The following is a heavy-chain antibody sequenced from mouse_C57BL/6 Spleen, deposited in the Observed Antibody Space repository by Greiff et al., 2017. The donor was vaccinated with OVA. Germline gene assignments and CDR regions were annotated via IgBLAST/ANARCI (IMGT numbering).Heavy chain of an antibody. CDR1: GYTFTSYW. D-gene: IGHD2-3*01. Sequence: VQLQQSGAELVQPGASVKLSCTASGYTFTSYWMHWVKQRPGQGLEWIGMIHPNSGSTNYNEKFKRKATLTVDKSSSTAYMQLSSLTSDDSAVYYCARSVGGYSDLYFGVWGTGATVTVSS. CDR2: IHPNSGST. J-gene: IGHJ1*03. V-gene: IGHV1-64*01. CDR3: ARSVGGYSDLYFGV.